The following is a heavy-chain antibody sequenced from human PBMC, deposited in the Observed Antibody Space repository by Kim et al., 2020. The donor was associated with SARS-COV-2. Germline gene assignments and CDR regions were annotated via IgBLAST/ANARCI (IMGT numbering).Heavy chain of an antibody. D-gene: IGHD6-13*01. CDR2: INHSGST. CDR1: GGSFSGYY. V-gene: IGHV4-34*01. Sequence: SETLSLTCAVYGGSFSGYYWSWIRQPPGKGLEWIGEINHSGSTNYNPSLKSRVTISVDTSKNQFSLKLSSVTAADTAVYYCARGSWIAAAGGISWFDPWGQGTLVTVSS. CDR3: ARGSWIAAAGGISWFDP. J-gene: IGHJ5*02.